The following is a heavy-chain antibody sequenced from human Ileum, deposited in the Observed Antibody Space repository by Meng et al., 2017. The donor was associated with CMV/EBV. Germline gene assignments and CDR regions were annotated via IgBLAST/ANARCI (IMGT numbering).Heavy chain of an antibody. V-gene: IGHV3-30*04. J-gene: IGHJ4*02. CDR2: VSYDGTLK. Sequence: LSCAASGFRCGAYAMSWVRQAPGKGLEWVAVVSYDGTLKYYVDSVKGRFTISRDNFKNTLDLQMSGLRTEDTAMYFCARDRGHGFFDYWGRGTLVTVSS. D-gene: IGHD4-17*01. CDR1: GFRCGAYA. CDR3: ARDRGHGFFDY.